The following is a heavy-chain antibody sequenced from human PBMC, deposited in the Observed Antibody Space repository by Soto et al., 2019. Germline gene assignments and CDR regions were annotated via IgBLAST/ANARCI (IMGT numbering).Heavy chain of an antibody. CDR2: TYYRSKWYN. J-gene: IGHJ4*02. CDR1: GDSVSSNSAA. CDR3: ARVTDTAMANFDY. V-gene: IGHV6-1*01. Sequence: SQNLSLTCAISGDSVSSNSAAWNWIRQCPSRGLEWLGRTYYRSKWYNDYAVSVKSRITINPDTSKNQFSLQLNSVTPEDTAVYYCARVTDTAMANFDYWGQGTLVTVSS. D-gene: IGHD5-18*01.